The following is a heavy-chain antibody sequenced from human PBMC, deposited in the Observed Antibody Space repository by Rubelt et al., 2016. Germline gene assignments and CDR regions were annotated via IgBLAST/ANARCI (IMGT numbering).Heavy chain of an antibody. J-gene: IGHJ4*02. CDR2: IYYSGST. CDR3: AGRGSYYDFWSGLKPL. Sequence: QLQLQESGPGLVKPSETLSLTCTVSGGSISSSSYYWGWIRQPPGKGLEWIGSIYYSGSTYYNPSLTGGVTFAVDTSKNQFSLKLSSGTAADTAVYYCAGRGSYYDFWSGLKPLWGQGTLVTVSS. D-gene: IGHD3-3*01. V-gene: IGHV4-39*01. CDR1: GGSISSSSYY.